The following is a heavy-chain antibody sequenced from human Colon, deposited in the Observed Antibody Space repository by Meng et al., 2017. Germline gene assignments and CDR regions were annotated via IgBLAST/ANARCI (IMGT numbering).Heavy chain of an antibody. Sequence: QAQPQPAPPVLSTPPPTPLTSCVIAGASGCSTFSWNWISQPPARGLEWLGWIYYTSTWNYRYALSGKSRISIDPATSKYQFSLQLNSVTPTDTAVYYSARDSASCAYSPFDHWGQGTLVTVSS. CDR3: ARDSASCAYSPFDH. CDR2: IYYTSTWNY. D-gene: IGHD2-21*01. CDR1: GASGCSTFS. J-gene: IGHJ5*02. V-gene: IGHV6-1*01.